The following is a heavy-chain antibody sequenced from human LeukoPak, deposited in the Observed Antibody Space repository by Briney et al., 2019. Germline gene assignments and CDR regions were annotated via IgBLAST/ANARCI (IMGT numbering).Heavy chain of an antibody. J-gene: IGHJ4*02. V-gene: IGHV4-4*07. D-gene: IGHD6-13*01. CDR3: ARDRSSSSWYSGASDY. Sequence: SETLSLTCTVSGGSISSYYWSWIRQPAGKGLEWIGRIYTSGSTNDNPSLKSRVTMSVDTSRNQFSLKLSSVTAADTAVYYCARDRSSSSWYSGASDYWGQGTLVTVSS. CDR1: GGSISSYY. CDR2: IYTSGST.